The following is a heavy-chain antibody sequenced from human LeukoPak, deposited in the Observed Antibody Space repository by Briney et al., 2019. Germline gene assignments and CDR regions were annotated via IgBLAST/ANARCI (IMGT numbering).Heavy chain of an antibody. V-gene: IGHV3-48*03. Sequence: GGSLRLSCAASGFTFSSYEMNWVRQAPGKGLEWVSYISSSGSAIYYADSVKGRFTISRDNAKNSLYLQMNSLRAEDTAVYYCARASYYDILTGYYHPYGMDVWGQGTTVTVSS. CDR2: ISSSGSAI. CDR1: GFTFSSYE. D-gene: IGHD3-9*01. CDR3: ARASYYDILTGYYHPYGMDV. J-gene: IGHJ6*02.